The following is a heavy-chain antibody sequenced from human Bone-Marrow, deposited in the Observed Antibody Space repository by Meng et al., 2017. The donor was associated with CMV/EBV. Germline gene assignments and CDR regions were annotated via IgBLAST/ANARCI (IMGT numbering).Heavy chain of an antibody. CDR2: IWYDGSNK. D-gene: IGHD6-13*01. CDR3: ARDLSIWAAGYGMDV. CDR1: GFTFSNYG. J-gene: IGHJ6*02. Sequence: GESLKISCAASGFTFSNYGMHWVRQAPGKGLEWVAVIWYDGSNKYYADSVKGRFTISRDNAKNSLYLQMNSLRAEDTAVYYCARDLSIWAAGYGMDVWGQGTTVTVSS. V-gene: IGHV3-33*01.